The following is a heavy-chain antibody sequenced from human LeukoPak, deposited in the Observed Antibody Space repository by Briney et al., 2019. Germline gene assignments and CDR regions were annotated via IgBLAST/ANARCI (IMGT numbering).Heavy chain of an antibody. V-gene: IGHV3-53*01. CDR1: GFTVSSNY. CDR3: ARGNQSVLRFLEWPPGLDY. Sequence: PGGSLRLSCAASGFTVSSNYMSWVRQAPGKGLEWVSVIYSGGSTYYADSVKGRFTISRDNSKNTLYLQMNSLRAEDTAVYYCARGNQSVLRFLEWPPGLDYWGQGTLVTVSS. J-gene: IGHJ4*02. D-gene: IGHD3-3*01. CDR2: IYSGGST.